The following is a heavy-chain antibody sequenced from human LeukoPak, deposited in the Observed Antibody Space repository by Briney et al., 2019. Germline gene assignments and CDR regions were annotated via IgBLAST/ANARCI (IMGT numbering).Heavy chain of an antibody. CDR3: AREWRRAGSGLIDY. CDR1: GFTFSSYG. CDR2: ISYDGSNK. J-gene: IGHJ4*02. D-gene: IGHD6-19*01. Sequence: PGGSLRLSCAASGFTFSSYGMHWVRQAPGKGLEWVAVISYDGSNKYYVDSVKGRFTISRDNSKNTLYLQMNSLRAEDTAVYYCAREWRRAGSGLIDYWGQGTLVTVSS. V-gene: IGHV3-30*03.